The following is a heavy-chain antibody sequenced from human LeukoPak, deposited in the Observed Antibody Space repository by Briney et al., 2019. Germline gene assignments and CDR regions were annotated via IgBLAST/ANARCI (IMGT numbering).Heavy chain of an antibody. V-gene: IGHV4-39*07. J-gene: IGHJ4*02. CDR3: ARGDYYGSGSPSDY. CDR2: VYYSGST. Sequence: SETLSLTCTVSGGSISSSGYYWGWIRQPPGKGLEWIGNVYYSGSTYYNPSLKSRVTISVDTSKNQFSLKLSSVTAADTAVYYCARGDYYGSGSPSDYWGQGTLVTVSS. D-gene: IGHD3-10*01. CDR1: GGSISSSGYY.